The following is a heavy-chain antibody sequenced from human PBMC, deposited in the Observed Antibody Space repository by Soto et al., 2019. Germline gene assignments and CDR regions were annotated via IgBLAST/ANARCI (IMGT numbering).Heavy chain of an antibody. V-gene: IGHV3-15*07. D-gene: IGHD3-9*01. J-gene: IGHJ6*02. Sequence: LRLFCAASGFTFSNAWMNWVRQAPGKGLEWVGRIKSKTDGGTTDYAAPVKGRFTISRDDSKNTLYLQMNSLKTEDTAVYYCTTFSDILTGYYISYYYYGMDVWGQGTTVTVSS. CDR2: IKSKTDGGTT. CDR3: TTFSDILTGYYISYYYYGMDV. CDR1: GFTFSNAW.